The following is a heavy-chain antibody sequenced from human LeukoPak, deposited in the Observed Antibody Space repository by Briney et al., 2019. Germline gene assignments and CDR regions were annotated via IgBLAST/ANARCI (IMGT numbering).Heavy chain of an antibody. CDR3: AREAGGYSYATHLDY. J-gene: IGHJ4*02. CDR1: EFTFSSYW. V-gene: IGHV3-21*01. Sequence: GGSLRLSCAASEFTFSSYWMNWVRQAPGKGLEWVSSISSTSSYIFYADSLKGRFTISRDNAKNSLFLQMNSLRAEDTAVYYCAREAGGYSYATHLDYWGQGTLVTVSS. CDR2: ISSTSSYI. D-gene: IGHD5-18*01.